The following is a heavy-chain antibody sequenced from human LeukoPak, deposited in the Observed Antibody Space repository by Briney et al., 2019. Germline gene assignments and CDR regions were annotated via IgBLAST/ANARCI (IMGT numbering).Heavy chain of an antibody. D-gene: IGHD2-2*01. CDR2: ISAYNGNT. Sequence: GASVKVSCKASGYTFTTYDINWVRQAPGQGLEWMGWISAYNGNTNYVQKLQGRVTMTTDTSTSTAYMELRSLRSDDTAVYYCARGYCGSTSCFNFDYWGQGTLVTVSS. CDR1: GYTFTTYD. J-gene: IGHJ4*02. CDR3: ARGYCGSTSCFNFDY. V-gene: IGHV1-18*01.